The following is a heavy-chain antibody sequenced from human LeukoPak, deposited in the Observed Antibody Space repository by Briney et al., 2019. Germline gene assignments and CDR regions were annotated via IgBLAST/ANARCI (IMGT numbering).Heavy chain of an antibody. D-gene: IGHD4-17*01. CDR2: ISYDGSNK. V-gene: IGHV3-30-3*01. CDR3: ARAHGATTLYYFDY. CDR1: GFTFSSYA. Sequence: TGGSLRLSCAASGFTFSSYAMHWVRQAPGKGLEWVAVISYDGSNKYYADSVKGRFTISRDNSKNTLYLQMNSLRAEDTAVYYCARAHGATTLYYFDYWGQGTLVTVSS. J-gene: IGHJ4*02.